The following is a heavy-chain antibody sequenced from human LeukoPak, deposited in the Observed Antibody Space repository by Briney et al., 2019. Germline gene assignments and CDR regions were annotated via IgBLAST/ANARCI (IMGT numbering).Heavy chain of an antibody. D-gene: IGHD3-10*01. Sequence: PSETLSLTCTVSGGSISIYYWSWIRQPPGKGLEWIGEINHSGSTNYNPSLKSRVTISVDTSKNQFSLKLSSVTAADTAVYYCAREPRFFYFDYWGQGTLVTVSS. J-gene: IGHJ4*02. CDR1: GGSISIYY. CDR3: AREPRFFYFDY. CDR2: INHSGST. V-gene: IGHV4-34*01.